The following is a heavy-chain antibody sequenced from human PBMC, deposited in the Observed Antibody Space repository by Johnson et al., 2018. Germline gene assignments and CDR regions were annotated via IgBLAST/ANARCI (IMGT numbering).Heavy chain of an antibody. D-gene: IGHD6-13*01. V-gene: IGHV3-21*01. CDR2: ISSSSSYL. CDR1: EFIFSSYS. Sequence: VQLVQSGGGLVKPGGSXRLSCAASEFIFSSYSMNWVRQAPGKGLEWVSSISSSSSYLYYADSLKGRFTISRDNAKNSLYLQMNSLRAEDTAVYYCVREGYSSSWYRSLNSWGQGTLVTVSS. CDR3: VREGYSSSWYRSLNS. J-gene: IGHJ4*02.